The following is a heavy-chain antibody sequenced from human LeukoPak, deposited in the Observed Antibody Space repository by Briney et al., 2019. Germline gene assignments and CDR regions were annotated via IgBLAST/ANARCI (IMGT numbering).Heavy chain of an antibody. CDR3: AKRSGYSYGYRYYYYYMAV. Sequence: PSETLSLTCAVYGGSFSGYYWSWIRQPPGKGLEWIGEINHSGSTNYNPSLKSRVTISVDKSKNQFSLKVSSVTAADTAVYYCAKRSGYSYGYRYYYYYMAVWGKGTTVTVSS. CDR2: INHSGST. J-gene: IGHJ6*03. V-gene: IGHV4-34*01. CDR1: GGSFSGYY. D-gene: IGHD5-18*01.